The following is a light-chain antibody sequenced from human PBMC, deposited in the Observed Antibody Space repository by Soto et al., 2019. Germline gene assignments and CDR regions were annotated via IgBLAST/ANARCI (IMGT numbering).Light chain of an antibody. CDR2: GAS. V-gene: IGKV3-15*01. CDR3: QQYNIWPPYT. CDR1: QRISSN. J-gene: IGKJ2*01. Sequence: EIVMTQSPATLSVSPGERATLYCKASQRISSNLAWYQQKPGQPPRLLIYGASTRASGIPARFSGSGSGTEFTLTISGLQSEDFALYYCQQYNIWPPYTFGQGTKVDI.